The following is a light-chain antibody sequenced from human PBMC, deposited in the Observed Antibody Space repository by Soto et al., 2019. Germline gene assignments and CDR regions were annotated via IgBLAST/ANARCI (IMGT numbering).Light chain of an antibody. CDR3: SSYVTSNVVV. Sequence: QSVLTQPPSASGSPGQSVTISCTGTRDDVGGYNYVSWFQHHPGKAPKLMIYEVYKRPSGVPARFSGSKSGNTASLTVSGLQAGDEGIYYCSSYVTSNVVVFGGGTQLTVL. CDR2: EVY. CDR1: RDDVGGYNY. J-gene: IGLJ2*01. V-gene: IGLV2-8*01.